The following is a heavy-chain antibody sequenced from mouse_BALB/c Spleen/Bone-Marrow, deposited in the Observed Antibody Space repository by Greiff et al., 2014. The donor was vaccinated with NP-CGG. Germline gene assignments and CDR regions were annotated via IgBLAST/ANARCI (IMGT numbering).Heavy chain of an antibody. CDR2: IYPGNSDT. J-gene: IGHJ4*01. Sequence: EVQLQQSGTVLAGPGASVKMSCKASGYTFTSYWMHWVKQRPGQGLEWIGAIYPGNSDTSYNQKFKGKAKLTAVTSTSTAYMELSSLTNEDSAVYYCTGGKDYYAMDYWGQGTSVTVSS. V-gene: IGHV1-5*01. CDR1: GYTFTSYW. D-gene: IGHD1-3*01. CDR3: TGGKDYYAMDY.